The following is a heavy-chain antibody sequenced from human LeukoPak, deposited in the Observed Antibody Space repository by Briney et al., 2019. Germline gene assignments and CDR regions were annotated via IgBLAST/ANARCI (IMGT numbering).Heavy chain of an antibody. CDR3: AREGMATINF. Sequence: GGSLRFSCAASGFIFSNYWMSWVRQAPGKGLEWVANINQDGSGKWYVDSVKGRFTISRDNAKNSLYLQMSSLRVEDTAVYYCAREGMATINFWGQGTLVTVSP. CDR2: INQDGSGK. J-gene: IGHJ4*02. V-gene: IGHV3-7*01. D-gene: IGHD5-12*01. CDR1: GFIFSNYW.